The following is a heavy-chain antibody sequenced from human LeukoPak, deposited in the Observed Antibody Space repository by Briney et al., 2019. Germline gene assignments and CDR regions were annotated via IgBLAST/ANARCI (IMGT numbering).Heavy chain of an antibody. CDR2: ISSSGGST. J-gene: IGHJ3*02. CDR3: AKFGSGWYYGASDI. D-gene: IGHD6-19*01. CDR1: GFTFSSYA. V-gene: IGHV3-23*01. Sequence: GESLRLSCAASGFTFSSYAMSWVRQAPGKGRGWDSGISSSGGSTYYADSVKGRFTISRDNSKNTLFLQMNSLRAEDTAVYYCAKFGSGWYYGASDIWGQGTMVTISS.